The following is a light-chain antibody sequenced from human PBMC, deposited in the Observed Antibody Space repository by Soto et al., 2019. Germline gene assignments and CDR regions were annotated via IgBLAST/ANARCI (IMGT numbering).Light chain of an antibody. Sequence: QSALTQPPSASGSRGQSVTISCTGTSSDVGGYDFVSWYQQHPGKAPKLLIYEDTKRPSGVPDRFSGSKSGHTASLTVSGLQAEDEADYYCSSHAGSNNLLFGGGTKLTVL. CDR2: EDT. J-gene: IGLJ2*01. V-gene: IGLV2-8*01. CDR3: SSHAGSNNLL. CDR1: SSDVGGYDF.